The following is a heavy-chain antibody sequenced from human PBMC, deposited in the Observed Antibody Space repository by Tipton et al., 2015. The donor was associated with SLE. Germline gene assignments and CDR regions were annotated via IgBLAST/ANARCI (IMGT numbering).Heavy chain of an antibody. J-gene: IGHJ4*02. Sequence: TLSLTCTVSGGSFSGYYWSWIRQHPGKGLEWIGEINHSGSTNYNPSLKSRVTISVDTSKNQFSLKLSSVTAADTAVYYCARGPPFDYWGQGTWPPSPQ. CDR1: GGSFSGYY. CDR3: ARGPPFDY. CDR2: INHSGST. V-gene: IGHV4-34*01.